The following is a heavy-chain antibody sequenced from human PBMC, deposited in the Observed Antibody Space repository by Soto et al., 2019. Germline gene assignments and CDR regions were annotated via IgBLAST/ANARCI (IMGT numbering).Heavy chain of an antibody. Sequence: QVQLVESGGGVVQPGRSLRLSCAASGFTFSSYAMHWVRQAPGKGLEWVAVISYDGSNKYYADSVKGRFTISRDNSKNTLYLQMNSLRAEDTAVYYCARGGWLQFGMLDYWGQGTRVTVSS. J-gene: IGHJ4*02. CDR2: ISYDGSNK. CDR3: ARGGWLQFGMLDY. D-gene: IGHD5-12*01. V-gene: IGHV3-30-3*01. CDR1: GFTFSSYA.